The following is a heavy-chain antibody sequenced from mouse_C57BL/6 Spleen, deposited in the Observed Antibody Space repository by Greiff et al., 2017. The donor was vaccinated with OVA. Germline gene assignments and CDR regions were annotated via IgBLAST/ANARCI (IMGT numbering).Heavy chain of an antibody. Sequence: DVKLQESGGGLVKPGGSLKLSCAASGFTFSDYGMHWVRQAPEKGLEWVAYISSGSSTIYYADTVKGRFTISRDNAKNTRFLQMTSLRSEDTAMYYCAKNYYGSWFAYWGQGTLVTVSA. V-gene: IGHV5-17*01. CDR2: ISSGSSTI. J-gene: IGHJ3*01. D-gene: IGHD1-1*01. CDR1: GFTFSDYG. CDR3: AKNYYGSWFAY.